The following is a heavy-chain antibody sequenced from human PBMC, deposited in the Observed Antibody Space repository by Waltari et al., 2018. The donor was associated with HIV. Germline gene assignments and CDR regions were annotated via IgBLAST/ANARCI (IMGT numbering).Heavy chain of an antibody. CDR1: GGSLTDSY. Sequence: QVQLQQWGAGQLKASETLSLTCAVYGGSLTDSYWHWIRQCPGRGLEWIAEINHSGRTDFNPSLKSRVTIAIDPAKKQFSLILKSVTVADTGVYYCARESRRRIRQGGINWFDPWGQGTPVNVLS. CDR3: ARESRRRIRQGGINWFDP. CDR2: INHSGRT. V-gene: IGHV4-34*01. D-gene: IGHD3-10*01. J-gene: IGHJ5*02.